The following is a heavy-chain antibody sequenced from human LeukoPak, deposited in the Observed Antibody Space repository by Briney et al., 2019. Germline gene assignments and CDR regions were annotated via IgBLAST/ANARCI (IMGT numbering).Heavy chain of an antibody. CDR1: GGSFSGYY. J-gene: IGHJ6*02. V-gene: IGHV4-34*01. D-gene: IGHD6-13*01. CDR3: ARLPGIAAAGPYYYYGMDV. CDR2: INHSGST. Sequence: SETLSLTCAVYGGSFSGYYWSWIRQPPGKGLEWIGEINHSGSTNYNPSLKSRVTISVDTSKNQFSLKLNSVTAADTAVYYCARLPGIAAAGPYYYYGMDVWGQGTTVTVSS.